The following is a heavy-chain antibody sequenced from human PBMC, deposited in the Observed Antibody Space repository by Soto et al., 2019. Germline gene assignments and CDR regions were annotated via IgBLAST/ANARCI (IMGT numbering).Heavy chain of an antibody. J-gene: IGHJ5*02. D-gene: IGHD3-22*01. V-gene: IGHV4-39*01. CDR3: ARHQHYDSSGYYIKWFEP. CDR1: VGSISSSRYY. CDR2: MSYSGST. Sequence: SETLSRACTVSVGSISSSRYYWGWILQPPGKGLERIGRMSYSGSTYYNPSRKSRVTISVDTSKNQLSLKLSSVTAADTAVYYCARHQHYDSSGYYIKWFEPRGQGPLISVSS.